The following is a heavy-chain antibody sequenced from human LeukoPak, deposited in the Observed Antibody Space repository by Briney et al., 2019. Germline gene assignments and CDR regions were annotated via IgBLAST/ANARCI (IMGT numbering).Heavy chain of an antibody. CDR1: GGSISDYY. J-gene: IGHJ6*02. CDR3: ARVSGATITTYYGMDV. D-gene: IGHD5-12*01. Sequence: SETLSLTCTVSGGSISDYYWSWIRQPPGKGLEWIAYINYNGNTNYNPSLKSRVTISIDTSKNQFSLRLSSVTAVDTAVYYCARVSGATITTYYGMDVWGQGTTVTVS. CDR2: INYNGNT. V-gene: IGHV4-59*01.